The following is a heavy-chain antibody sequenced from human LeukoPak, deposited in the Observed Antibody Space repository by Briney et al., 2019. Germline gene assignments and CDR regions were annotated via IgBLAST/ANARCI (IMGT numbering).Heavy chain of an antibody. CDR3: ARGSGSYYLYGAFDI. CDR1: GYSFTTYW. J-gene: IGHJ3*02. Sequence: GESLKISCKGSGYSFTTYWIGWVRQMPGKGPEWMGIIYPADSDTRYSPSFQGQVTISADKSISTAYLQWSSLKASDTAMYYCARGSGSYYLYGAFDIWGQGTMVTVSS. D-gene: IGHD1-26*01. V-gene: IGHV5-51*01. CDR2: IYPADSDT.